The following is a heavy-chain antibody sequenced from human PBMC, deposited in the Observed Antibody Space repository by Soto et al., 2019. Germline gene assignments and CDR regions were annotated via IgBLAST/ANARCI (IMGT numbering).Heavy chain of an antibody. CDR1: GGTFSSYA. J-gene: IGHJ1*01. CDR2: IIPIFGTA. V-gene: IGHV1-69*12. D-gene: IGHD6-19*01. Sequence: QVQLVQSGAEVKKPGSSVKVSCKASGGTFSSYAISWVRQAPGQGLEWMGGIIPIFGTANYAQQFQGRVTITGDECTSTAYRELSSLRSEDTAVYYCARDPGSSSGSLGAGQHWGQGTLVTVSS. CDR3: ARDPGSSSGSLGAGQH.